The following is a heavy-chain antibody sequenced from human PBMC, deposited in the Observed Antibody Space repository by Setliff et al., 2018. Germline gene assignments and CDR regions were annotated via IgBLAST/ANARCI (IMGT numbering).Heavy chain of an antibody. J-gene: IGHJ3*01. Sequence: ASVKVSCKASGYTFTGYYMYWVRQAPGQGLKWMGRINPRSGATIYAQKFQGRVTMTSDTSISTAYMELGRLRSDDTAVYFCARDGGGDSDAFDVWGQGTMVTVSS. V-gene: IGHV1-2*06. CDR3: ARDGGGDSDAFDV. CDR2: INPRSGAT. CDR1: GYTFTGYY. D-gene: IGHD3-16*01.